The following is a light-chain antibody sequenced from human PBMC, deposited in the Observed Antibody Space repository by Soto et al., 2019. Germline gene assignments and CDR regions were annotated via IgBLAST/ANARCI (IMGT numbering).Light chain of an antibody. Sequence: DIVMTQSPDSLAVSLGERATINCKSSQSVLYSSDNKNYLAWYQQKPGQTPKLLIYWSSTRASGVPDRFSGSGSETDFTLTISSLQAEDVAVYYCQQYYSTPIAFGQGTKLEIK. V-gene: IGKV4-1*01. CDR3: QQYYSTPIA. CDR2: WSS. J-gene: IGKJ2*01. CDR1: QSVLYSSDNKNY.